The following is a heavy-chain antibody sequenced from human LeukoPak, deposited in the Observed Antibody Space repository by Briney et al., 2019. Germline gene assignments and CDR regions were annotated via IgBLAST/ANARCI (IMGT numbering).Heavy chain of an antibody. Sequence: PGGSLRLSCAASGFTFSSYAMSWVRQAPGKGLEWVSSISSSSSYIYYADSVKGRFTISRDNAKNSLYLQMNSLRAEDTAVYYCAREQLWLLTDYWGQGTLVTVSS. V-gene: IGHV3-21*01. J-gene: IGHJ4*02. CDR2: ISSSSSYI. CDR1: GFTFSSYA. D-gene: IGHD5-18*01. CDR3: AREQLWLLTDY.